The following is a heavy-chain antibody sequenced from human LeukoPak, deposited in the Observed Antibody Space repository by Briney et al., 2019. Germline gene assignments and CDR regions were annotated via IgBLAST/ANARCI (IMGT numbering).Heavy chain of an antibody. D-gene: IGHD3-10*01. CDR2: ISGSGGST. CDR3: AKDWTYYYGSGTNWFDP. V-gene: IGHV3-23*01. Sequence: GGSLRLSCAASGFTFSSYAMSWVRQTPGKGLEWVSAISGSGGSTYYADSVKGRFTISRDNSKNTLYLQMNSLRAEDTAVYYCAKDWTYYYGSGTNWFDPWGQGTLVTVSS. J-gene: IGHJ5*02. CDR1: GFTFSSYA.